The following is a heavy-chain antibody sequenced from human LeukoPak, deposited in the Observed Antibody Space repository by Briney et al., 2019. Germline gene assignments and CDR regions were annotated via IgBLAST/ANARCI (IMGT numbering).Heavy chain of an antibody. CDR3: ARGTVTAPDY. CDR1: GFTFNSYA. CDR2: ISYDGSIN. J-gene: IGHJ4*02. D-gene: IGHD2-21*02. Sequence: GGSLRLSCVASGFTFNSYAVHWVRQAPGKGLEWVAVISYDGSINFYADSVKGRFTISRDNSKNTLYLQMNRLRPEDTAVYYCARGTVTAPDYWGQGTLVTVSS. V-gene: IGHV3-30*14.